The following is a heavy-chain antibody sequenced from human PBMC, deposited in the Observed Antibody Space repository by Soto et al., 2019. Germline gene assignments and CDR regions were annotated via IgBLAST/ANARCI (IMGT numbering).Heavy chain of an antibody. CDR3: ARGTYNWFDP. Sequence: SETLSLTCTVSGASVSSGSYYWSWIRQSPGKGLEWIGYIYYSGTTNYNPSLRSRVTMSVGTSMNQFSLKLTSVTAADTAVYYCARGTYNWFDPWGQGTLVTVSS. CDR2: IYYSGTT. CDR1: GASVSSGSYY. J-gene: IGHJ5*02. V-gene: IGHV4-61*01.